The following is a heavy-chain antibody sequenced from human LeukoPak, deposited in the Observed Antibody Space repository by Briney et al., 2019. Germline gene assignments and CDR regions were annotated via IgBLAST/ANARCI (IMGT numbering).Heavy chain of an antibody. V-gene: IGHV3-64D*09. CDR2: ISTDGGYT. D-gene: IGHD6-6*01. Sequence: GGSLRLSCSTSGITFSSYAMHWVRQAPGKGLQYVSSISTDGGYTYYADSVKGRFTISRDNSKNTLYLQMSSLRAEDTAVYYLIKGGRDSRSSADFWGQGTLVTVFS. J-gene: IGHJ4*02. CDR1: GITFSSYA. CDR3: IKGGRDSRSSADF.